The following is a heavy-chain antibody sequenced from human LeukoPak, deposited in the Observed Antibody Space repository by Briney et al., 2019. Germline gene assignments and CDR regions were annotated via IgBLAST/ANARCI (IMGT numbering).Heavy chain of an antibody. CDR3: ARDLYSSRTNDAFVT. CDR2: IYYSGST. CDR1: GGSISSSSYY. Sequence: PSETLSLTCTVSGGSISSSSYYWGWIRQPPGKGLEWIGSIYYSGSTYYNPSLKSRVTISVDKSKNQFSLKLSAVPAADTAVYYCARDLYSSRTNDAFVTWGQGTMVTVSS. J-gene: IGHJ3*02. V-gene: IGHV4-39*07. D-gene: IGHD6-13*01.